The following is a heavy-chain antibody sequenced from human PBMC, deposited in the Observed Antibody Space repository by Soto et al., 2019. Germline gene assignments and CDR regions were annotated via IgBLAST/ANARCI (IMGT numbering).Heavy chain of an antibody. Sequence: GGSLRLSCAASGFTFSSYWMSWVRQAPGKGLEWVANIKQDGSEKYYVDSVKGRLTISRDNAKNTLYLQMNSLRAEDTAVYYCANDDGFAVPGVYWGQGALVTVSS. CDR1: GFTFSSYW. V-gene: IGHV3-7*03. D-gene: IGHD6-19*01. J-gene: IGHJ4*02. CDR2: IKQDGSEK. CDR3: ANDDGFAVPGVY.